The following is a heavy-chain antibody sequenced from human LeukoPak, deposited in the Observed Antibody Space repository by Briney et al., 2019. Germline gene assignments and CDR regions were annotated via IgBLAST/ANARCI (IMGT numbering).Heavy chain of an antibody. CDR1: GFSFSNYY. D-gene: IGHD3-10*01. J-gene: IGHJ4*02. CDR3: ARDVGYYGSGSPSLFDY. V-gene: IGHV3-48*04. Sequence: GGSLRLSCKASGFSFSNYYMNWVRQAPGKGLEWLSHINGRGGIINYADSVKGRFTISRDNARNSLDLHMSSLGAEDTAVYYCARDVGYYGSGSPSLFDYWGQGTLVTVSS. CDR2: INGRGGII.